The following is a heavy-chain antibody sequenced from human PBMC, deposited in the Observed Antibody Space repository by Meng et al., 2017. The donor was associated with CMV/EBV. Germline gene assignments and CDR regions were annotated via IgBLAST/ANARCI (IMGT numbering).Heavy chain of an antibody. CDR3: ATDWSRQLLGS. CDR1: GFTFSNVW. Sequence: GESLKISCAASGFTFSNVWMSWVRQAPGKGLEWVGRIKTKIDGETADLAAPVKGRFSISRDDSKNTLYLQMNSLKAEDTAVYYCATDWSRQLLGSWGQGTLVTVSS. CDR2: IKTKIDGETA. V-gene: IGHV3-15*01. D-gene: IGHD1-26*01. J-gene: IGHJ4*02.